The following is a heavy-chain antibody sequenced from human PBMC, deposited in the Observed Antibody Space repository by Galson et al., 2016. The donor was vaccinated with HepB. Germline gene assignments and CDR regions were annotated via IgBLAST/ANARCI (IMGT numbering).Heavy chain of an antibody. CDR1: GGTFSNYA. V-gene: IGHV1-69*13. CDR3: ARGGGGPAATMDY. J-gene: IGHJ4*02. D-gene: IGHD3-10*01. CDR2: IIPIFGTV. Sequence: SVKVSCKASGGTFSNYAISWVRQAPGQGLEWMGGIIPIFGTVNYAQKFQGRVTITADESTSTAYMELSSLRSEDTAVYYCARGGGGPAATMDYWGQGTLVTVSS.